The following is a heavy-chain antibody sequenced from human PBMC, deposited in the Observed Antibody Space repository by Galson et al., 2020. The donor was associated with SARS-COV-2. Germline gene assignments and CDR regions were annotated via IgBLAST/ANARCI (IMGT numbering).Heavy chain of an antibody. CDR3: AKDDGYDLLTGPLGDDD. CDR1: AFAFNNYG. D-gene: IGHD3-9*01. Sequence: GESLKISCAASAFAFNNYGMHWVRQAAGKGLEWVAVISYDGSRQYYADSVKGRFTISRDNSKNMLYLHMNSLRVEDTAVYYCAKDDGYDLLTGPLGDDDWGQGTLVTVSS. J-gene: IGHJ4*02. CDR2: ISYDGSRQ. V-gene: IGHV3-30*18.